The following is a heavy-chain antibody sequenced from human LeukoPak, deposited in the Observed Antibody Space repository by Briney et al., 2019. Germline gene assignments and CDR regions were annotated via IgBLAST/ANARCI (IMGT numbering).Heavy chain of an antibody. J-gene: IGHJ4*02. CDR3: ARGDVLRYFDWLLGLDY. CDR2: IYYSGST. Sequence: SETLSLTCTVSGGSISSYYWSWIRQPPGKGLEWIGYIYYSGSTNYNPSLKSRVTISVDTSKNQFSLKLSSVTAADTAAYYCARGDVLRYFDWLLGLDYWGQGTLVTVSS. V-gene: IGHV4-59*01. D-gene: IGHD3-9*01. CDR1: GGSISSYY.